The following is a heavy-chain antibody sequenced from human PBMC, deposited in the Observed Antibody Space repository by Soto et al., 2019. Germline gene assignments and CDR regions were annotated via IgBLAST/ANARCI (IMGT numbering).Heavy chain of an antibody. Sequence: EVQLLESGGGLVQPGRSLRLSCAASGFTFSSYAMSWVRQAPEKGLEWVSAISGSGGTTYYADSVKGRFTISRDNSKNTLFLQMNSLRAEDTAVYYCAKFFVETGGSSGWPWSFHYWGQGTLVTVSS. CDR1: GFTFSSYA. V-gene: IGHV3-23*01. CDR2: ISGSGGTT. CDR3: AKFFVETGGSSGWPWSFHY. J-gene: IGHJ4*02. D-gene: IGHD6-25*01.